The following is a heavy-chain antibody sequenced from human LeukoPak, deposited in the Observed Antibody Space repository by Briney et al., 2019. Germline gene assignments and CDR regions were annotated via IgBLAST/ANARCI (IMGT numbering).Heavy chain of an antibody. V-gene: IGHV4-34*01. CDR3: ERGRYSGSYYAY. CDR2: INHSGST. Sequence: PSETLSLTCAVYGGSFSGYYWSWIRQPPGKGLEWIGEINHSGSTNYNPSLKSRVTISVDTSKNQFSLKLSSVTAADTAVYYCERGRYSGSYYAYWGQGTLVTVSS. D-gene: IGHD1-26*01. J-gene: IGHJ4*02. CDR1: GGSFSGYY.